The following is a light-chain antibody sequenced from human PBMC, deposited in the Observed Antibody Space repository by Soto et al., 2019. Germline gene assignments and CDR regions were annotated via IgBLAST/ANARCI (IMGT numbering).Light chain of an antibody. CDR1: SSDVGNYNY. J-gene: IGLJ1*01. CDR3: SSYTSSSTGV. V-gene: IGLV2-14*01. CDR2: MVS. Sequence: QSALTQPASVSGSPGQSITISCTGTSSDVGNYNYVSWYQQYPGRVPKLLIYMVSNRPSGVSNRFSGSKSGNTASLTISGLQAEDEADYYCSSYTSSSTGVFGTGTKLTVL.